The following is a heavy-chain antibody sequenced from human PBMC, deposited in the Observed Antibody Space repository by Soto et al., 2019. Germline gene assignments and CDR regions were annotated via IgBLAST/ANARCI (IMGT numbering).Heavy chain of an antibody. CDR3: ARPGGAAGGSFDY. Sequence: SETLSLTCTVSGGSISSSSYYWGWIRQPPGKGLEWIGSIYYSGSTYYNPSLKSRVTISVDTSKNQFSLKLSSVTAADTAVYYCARPGGAAGGSFDYWGQGTLVTVSS. D-gene: IGHD6-13*01. CDR1: GGSISSSSYY. V-gene: IGHV4-39*01. CDR2: IYYSGST. J-gene: IGHJ4*02.